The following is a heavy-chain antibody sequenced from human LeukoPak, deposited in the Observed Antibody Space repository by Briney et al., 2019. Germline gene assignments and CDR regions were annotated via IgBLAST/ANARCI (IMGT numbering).Heavy chain of an antibody. J-gene: IGHJ4*02. Sequence: ASVKVSCKASGYTFTSYGISWVRQAPGQGLEWMGRISASKGNTYYAQKLQGRVTVTTDTSTNTAYMELRSLRSDDTAVYYCARDRSGSTDANSGKWFDYWGQGTLVTVSS. D-gene: IGHD3-3*01. CDR2: ISASKGNT. CDR3: ARDRSGSTDANSGKWFDY. CDR1: GYTFTSYG. V-gene: IGHV1-18*01.